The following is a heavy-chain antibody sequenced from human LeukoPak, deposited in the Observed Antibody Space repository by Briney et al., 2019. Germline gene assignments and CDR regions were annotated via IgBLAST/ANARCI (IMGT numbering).Heavy chain of an antibody. Sequence: GGSLRLSCAASGFTFSSYSMNWVRQAPGKGLEWVSYISSSSSTIYYADSVKGRFTISRDNDKNSLYLQMNSLRAEDTAVYYCVRPDYYYGAGSYGGDYWGQGTLVTVSS. J-gene: IGHJ4*02. CDR3: VRPDYYYGAGSYGGDY. CDR2: ISSSSSTI. D-gene: IGHD3-10*01. V-gene: IGHV3-48*01. CDR1: GFTFSSYS.